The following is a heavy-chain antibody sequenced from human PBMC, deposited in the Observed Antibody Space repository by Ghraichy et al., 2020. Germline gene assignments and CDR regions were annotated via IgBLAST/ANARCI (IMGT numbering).Heavy chain of an antibody. J-gene: IGHJ6*02. CDR3: ARTGRITMIVVAYYGMDV. CDR2: IIPIFGTA. D-gene: IGHD3-22*01. CDR1: GGTFSSYA. V-gene: IGHV1-69*13. Sequence: SVKVSCKASGGTFSSYAISWVRQAPGQGLEWMGGIIPIFGTANYAQKFQGRVTITADESTSTAYMELSSLRSEDTAVYYCARTGRITMIVVAYYGMDVWGQGTTVTVSS.